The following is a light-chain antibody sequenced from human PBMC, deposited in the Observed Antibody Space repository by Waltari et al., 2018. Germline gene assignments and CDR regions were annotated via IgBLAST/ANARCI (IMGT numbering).Light chain of an antibody. CDR1: NLEDKY. CDR3: QAWDGTSLV. J-gene: IGLJ1*01. Sequence: SFALTQPPSVSVSPGQTASITCSGDNLEDKYTYWYQQRPGQSPVLVIYDDDKRPSGTPERCSGSNSGNTATLTIRGTQAVDEGDYYCQAWDGTSLVFGTGTKVTVL. CDR2: DDD. V-gene: IGLV3-1*01.